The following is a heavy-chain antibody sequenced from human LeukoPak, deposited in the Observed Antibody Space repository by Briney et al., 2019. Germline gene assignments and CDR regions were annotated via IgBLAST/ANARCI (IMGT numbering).Heavy chain of an antibody. D-gene: IGHD6-19*01. Sequence: GRSLRLSCVASGFTFSSYGMHWVRQAPGKGLEWVAVIWSDGSNKYYGDSVKGRFAISRDNSKNTLYLQMDSLRAEDTAVYYCARAVYSSGWYGADYWGQGTLVTVSS. CDR2: IWSDGSNK. CDR3: ARAVYSSGWYGADY. J-gene: IGHJ4*02. CDR1: GFTFSSYG. V-gene: IGHV3-33*01.